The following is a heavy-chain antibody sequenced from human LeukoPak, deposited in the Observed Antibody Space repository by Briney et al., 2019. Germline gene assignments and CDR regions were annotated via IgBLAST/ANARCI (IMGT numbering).Heavy chain of an antibody. CDR2: IKQDGSEK. D-gene: IGHD6-13*01. J-gene: IGHJ6*03. CDR3: ARGVGQQLVFPRYYSYYYMDV. Sequence: GGSLRLSCAASGFTFSRYWMSWVRQAPGKGLEGVANIKQDGSEKYYVDSVKGRFTISRRNAKNSLYLQMNSLRAEDTAVYYCARGVGQQLVFPRYYSYYYMDVWGKGTTVTVSS. CDR1: GFTFSRYW. V-gene: IGHV3-7*01.